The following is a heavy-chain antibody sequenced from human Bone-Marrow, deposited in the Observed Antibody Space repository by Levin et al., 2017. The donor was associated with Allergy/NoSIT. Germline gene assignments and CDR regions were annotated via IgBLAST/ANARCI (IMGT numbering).Heavy chain of an antibody. CDR1: GYTFVTYY. CDR2: INPNGGGT. V-gene: IGHV1-2*02. Sequence: VASVKVSCKTSGYTFVTYYIHWVRQAPGQGLEWMGWINPNGGGTKYAQKFQGRVTMTRDTSISTAYMELSSLRFDDTAVYFCARDLLTARLRYYFDSWGQGSLVTVVS. CDR3: ARDLLTARLRYYFDS. D-gene: IGHD6-6*01. J-gene: IGHJ4*02.